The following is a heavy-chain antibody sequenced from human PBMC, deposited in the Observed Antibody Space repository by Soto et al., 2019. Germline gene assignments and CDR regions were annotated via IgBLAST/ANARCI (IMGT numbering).Heavy chain of an antibody. J-gene: IGHJ6*02. V-gene: IGHV4-59*01. CDR1: GGSISSYY. Sequence: QVQLQESGPGLVKPSETLSLTCTVSGGSISSYYWSWIRQPPGKGLEWIGYIYYSGSTNNNPSLKSRVTISVDTSKNQFSLKLSSVTAADTAVYYCARALWFGDLERHYYYGMDVWGQGTTVTVSS. D-gene: IGHD3-10*01. CDR2: IYYSGST. CDR3: ARALWFGDLERHYYYGMDV.